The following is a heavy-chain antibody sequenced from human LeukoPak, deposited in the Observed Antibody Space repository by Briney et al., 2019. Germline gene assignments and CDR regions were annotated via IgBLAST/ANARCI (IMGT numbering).Heavy chain of an antibody. D-gene: IGHD2-21*02. V-gene: IGHV1-69*05. CDR3: ARDRVKNIVVVTAPDY. J-gene: IGHJ4*02. CDR1: GGTFSSYA. CDR2: IIPIFGTA. Sequence: GASVKVPCKASGGTFSSYAINWVRQAPGRGLEWMGRIIPIFGTANYAQKFQGRVTITTDESTSTAYMELSSLRSEATAVYYCARDRVKNIVVVTAPDYWGQGTLVTVSS.